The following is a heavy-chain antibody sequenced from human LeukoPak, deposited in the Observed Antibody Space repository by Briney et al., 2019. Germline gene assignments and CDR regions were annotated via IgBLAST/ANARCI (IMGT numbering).Heavy chain of an antibody. J-gene: IGHJ5*02. Sequence: SVKVSCKASGGTFSSYAISWVRQAPGQGLEWMGGIIPIFGTANYAQKFQGRVTITADESTSTAYMELSSLRSEDTAVYYCARAYLIADMRKVRGASIDPWGQGTLVTVSS. CDR3: ARAYLIADMRKVRGASIDP. V-gene: IGHV1-69*13. CDR1: GGTFSSYA. CDR2: IIPIFGTA. D-gene: IGHD3-10*01.